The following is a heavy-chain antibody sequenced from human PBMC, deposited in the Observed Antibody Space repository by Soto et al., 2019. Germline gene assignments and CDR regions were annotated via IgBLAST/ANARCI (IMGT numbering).Heavy chain of an antibody. CDR3: AGGGIAGMGWFDP. Sequence: QVQLVQSGGEVKKPGASVKVSCKASGYTFSSYGISWVRQAPGQGLEWMGWISAHNGNTNYAQKFQGRVTMTTDTSTSNAYMGLRSLGSGDTAVYYCAGGGIAGMGWFDPLGLGTLVTVSS. CDR2: ISAHNGNT. J-gene: IGHJ5*02. V-gene: IGHV1-18*01. CDR1: GYTFSSYG. D-gene: IGHD1-20*01.